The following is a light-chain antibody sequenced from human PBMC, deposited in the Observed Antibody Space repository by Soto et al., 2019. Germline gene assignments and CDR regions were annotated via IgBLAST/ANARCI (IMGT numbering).Light chain of an antibody. J-gene: IGLJ1*01. CDR1: SSDFPHYNY. V-gene: IGLV2-14*01. Sequence: QSVLTRPASVTCSPGQSITISCTGISSDFPHYNYVSWYPDHPGKAPKLMIYAVINRPSGISNRFSGSKSSNTASLTISGLQGEDEADHYCSSYTNSSIYVFGTGTKVTVL. CDR3: SSYTNSSIYV. CDR2: AVI.